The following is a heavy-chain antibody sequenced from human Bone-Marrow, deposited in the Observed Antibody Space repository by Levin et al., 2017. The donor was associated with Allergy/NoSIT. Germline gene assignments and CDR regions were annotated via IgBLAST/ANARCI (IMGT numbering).Heavy chain of an antibody. CDR2: TYYRSKWYN. J-gene: IGHJ5*02. CDR1: GDSVSSNSAA. CDR3: ARSFLGAVAARNNWFDP. V-gene: IGHV6-1*01. D-gene: IGHD6-19*01. Sequence: SETLSLTCAIFGDSVSSNSAAWNWIRQSPSRGLEWLGRTYYRSKWYNDYAVSVKSRITINPDTSKNQFSLQLNSVTPEDTAVYYCARSFLGAVAARNNWFDPWGQGTLVTVSS.